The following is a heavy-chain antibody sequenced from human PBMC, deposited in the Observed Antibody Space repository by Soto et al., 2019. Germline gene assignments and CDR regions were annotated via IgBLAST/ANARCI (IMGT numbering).Heavy chain of an antibody. D-gene: IGHD6-6*01. Sequence: GGSLRLSCAASGFSVSNNYLNWVRQAPGKGLEWVSVIYSGGSTYYAGSVKGRFSISRDDSKNTLYLQMNSLRAEDTAVYYCARGRVAALLPYYFDLWGQGTLVTVSS. CDR3: ARGRVAALLPYYFDL. CDR2: IYSGGST. J-gene: IGHJ4*02. CDR1: GFSVSNNY. V-gene: IGHV3-53*01.